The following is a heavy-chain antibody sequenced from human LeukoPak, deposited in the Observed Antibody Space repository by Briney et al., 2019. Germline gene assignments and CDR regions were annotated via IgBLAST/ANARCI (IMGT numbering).Heavy chain of an antibody. CDR2: ISWNSGSI. Sequence: SGGSLRLSCVASGFTFDDYAMHWVRQAPGKGLEWVSGISWNSGSIGYADSVKGRFTISRDNAKNSLYLQMNSLRAEDAALYYCAKDIGSSWEYYFDYWGQGTLVTVSS. J-gene: IGHJ4*02. D-gene: IGHD6-13*01. V-gene: IGHV3-9*01. CDR3: AKDIGSSWEYYFDY. CDR1: GFTFDDYA.